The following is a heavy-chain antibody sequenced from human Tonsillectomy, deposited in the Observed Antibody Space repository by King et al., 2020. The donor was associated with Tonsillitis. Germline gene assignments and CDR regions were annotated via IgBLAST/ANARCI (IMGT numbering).Heavy chain of an antibody. V-gene: IGHV3-23*04. J-gene: IGHJ4*02. CDR3: AFLHDCGDC. Sequence: VQLVESGGGLVQPGGSLTLSCTASGFDFSRYGMNWVRQVPGRGLQWVSGISGRRDSTYYADSVRGRFTISRDRSKNMVYLQMNSLRAEDTAFYYCAFLHDCGDCWGQGTLVTVSS. CDR2: ISGRRDST. D-gene: IGHD2-21*02. CDR1: GFDFSRYG.